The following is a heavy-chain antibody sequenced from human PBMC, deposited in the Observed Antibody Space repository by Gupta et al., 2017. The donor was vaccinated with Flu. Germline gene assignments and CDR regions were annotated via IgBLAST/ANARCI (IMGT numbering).Heavy chain of an antibody. J-gene: IGHJ4*02. D-gene: IGHD6-13*01. V-gene: IGHV4-34*01. CDR2: INHTGTT. CDR1: GGSFSGNY. CDR3: AREGTAIGTFGLLEY. Sequence: QVQLQQWGAGLWKPSETLSLTCAVYGGSFSGNYWSWIRQSPGRGLEWIGEINHTGTTNYNPSLKSRVTMSVDTSKKQFYLRLSSVTAADTAVYYCAREGTAIGTFGLLEYWGQGTLVTVSS.